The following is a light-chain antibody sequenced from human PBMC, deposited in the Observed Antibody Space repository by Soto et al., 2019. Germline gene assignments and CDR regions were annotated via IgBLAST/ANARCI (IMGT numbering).Light chain of an antibody. J-gene: IGKJ2*01. CDR1: QSINSE. CDR3: QQGHNWPLT. CDR2: CAS. Sequence: EIVMTQSPATLSLSPGERAALSCRASQSINSELAWYQQKPGQPPRLLIYCASTRATGVPARFTGSESGSEFTLTISGLQSEDFAVYYCQQGHNWPLTFVQGARLEI. V-gene: IGKV3-15*01.